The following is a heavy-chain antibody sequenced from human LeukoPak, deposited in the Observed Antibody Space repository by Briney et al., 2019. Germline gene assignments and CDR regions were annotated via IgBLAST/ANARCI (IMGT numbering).Heavy chain of an antibody. J-gene: IGHJ5*02. D-gene: IGHD4-17*01. CDR3: ARGGTVTT. CDR2: IYYSGST. Sequence: SETLSLTCTVSGGSISSSSYYWGWIRQPPGKGLEWIGYIYYSGSTNYNPSLKSRVTISVDTSKNQFSLKLSSVTAADTAVYYCARGGTVTTWGQGTLVTVSS. CDR1: GGSISSSSYY. V-gene: IGHV4-61*05.